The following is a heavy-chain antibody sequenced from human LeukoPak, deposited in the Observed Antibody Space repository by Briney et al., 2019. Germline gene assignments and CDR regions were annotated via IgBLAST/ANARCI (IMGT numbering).Heavy chain of an antibody. V-gene: IGHV1-69*04. CDR3: ASYGGYVFPFDY. CDR2: IIPILGIA. Sequence: PRASVKVSCKASGGTFSSYAISWVRQAPGQGLEWMGRIIPILGIANYAQKFQGRVTITADKSTSTAYMELSSLRSEDTAVYYCASYGGYVFPFDYWGQGTLVTVSS. J-gene: IGHJ4*02. CDR1: GGTFSSYA. D-gene: IGHD5-12*01.